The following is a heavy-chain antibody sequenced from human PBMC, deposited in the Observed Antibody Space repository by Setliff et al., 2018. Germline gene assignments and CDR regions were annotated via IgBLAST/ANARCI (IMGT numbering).Heavy chain of an antibody. CDR1: GYSISSGNY. CDR2: ISHSGSA. J-gene: IGHJ3*02. CDR3: ARTLPTYCRDGPCKVGALDI. Sequence: PSETLSLTCAVSGYSISSGNYWGWIRQPPGKGLEWIGSISHSGSAYYNPSLKSRVTISLDMSKNQFSLRVTSVTAADTAVYYCARTLPTYCRDGPCKVGALDIWGQGTMVTVSS. V-gene: IGHV4-38-2*01. D-gene: IGHD1-26*01.